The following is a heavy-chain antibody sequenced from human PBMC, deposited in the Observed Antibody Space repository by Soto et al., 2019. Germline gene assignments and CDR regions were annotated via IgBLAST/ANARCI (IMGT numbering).Heavy chain of an antibody. D-gene: IGHD1-1*01. CDR1: YVSFNDYN. Sequence: SETLSLTCEVYYVSFNDYNWSWIRQPPGKGLEWIGQINHSGITNYNPSLKSRVTISVDTSKNQFTLKMSSVTAADTALYYCARVERGTATTVVDAFDIWGPGTMVTVSS. V-gene: IGHV4-34*01. CDR3: ARVERGTATTVVDAFDI. CDR2: INHSGIT. J-gene: IGHJ3*02.